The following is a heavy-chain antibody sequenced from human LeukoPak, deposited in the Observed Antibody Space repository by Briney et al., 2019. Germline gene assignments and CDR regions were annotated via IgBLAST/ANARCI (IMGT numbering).Heavy chain of an antibody. D-gene: IGHD6-19*01. CDR3: TKGPSGIAVAGSPKYFQH. J-gene: IGHJ1*01. V-gene: IGHV3-9*01. CDR2: ISWNSGSI. CDR1: GFTFDDYA. Sequence: GGSLRLSCAASGFTFDDYAMHWVRQAPGKGLEWVSGISWNSGSIDYADSVKGRFTISRDNAKNSLYLQMNSLRAEDTALYYCTKGPSGIAVAGSPKYFQHWGQGTLVTVSS.